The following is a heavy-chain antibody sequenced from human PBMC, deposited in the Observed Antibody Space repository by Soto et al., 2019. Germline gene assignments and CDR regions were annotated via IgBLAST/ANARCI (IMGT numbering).Heavy chain of an antibody. V-gene: IGHV3-23*01. J-gene: IGHJ6*02. CDR2: ISGSGGST. CDR3: AKPLDYNYYYYGMDV. CDR1: GFTFSSYA. Sequence: GGSLRLSCAASGFTFSSYAMSWVRQAPGKGLEWVSAISGSGGSTYYADSVKGRFTISRDNSKNTLYLQMNSLRAEDTAVYYCAKPLDYNYYYYGMDVWGQGTTVTVSS. D-gene: IGHD4-4*01.